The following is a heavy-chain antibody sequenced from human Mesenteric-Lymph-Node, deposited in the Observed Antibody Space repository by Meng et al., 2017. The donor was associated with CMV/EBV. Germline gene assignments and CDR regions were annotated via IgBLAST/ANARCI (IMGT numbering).Heavy chain of an antibody. V-gene: IGHV4-34*01. Sequence: QVQLPQWGAGLLKPSAALSVTCAVVGGSFSGYYWNWIRQSPEKGLEWIGEINHSGSTTYNPSFTSRIIISVDTSTNQISLNMSSVTAADTAVYYCARGSSYDILTGYFDYWGQGALVTVSS. CDR2: INHSGST. D-gene: IGHD3-9*01. J-gene: IGHJ4*02. CDR1: GGSFSGYY. CDR3: ARGSSYDILTGYFDY.